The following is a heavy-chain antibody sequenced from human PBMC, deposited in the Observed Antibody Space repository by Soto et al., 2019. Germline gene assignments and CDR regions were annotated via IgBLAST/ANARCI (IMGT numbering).Heavy chain of an antibody. V-gene: IGHV3-30*18. Sequence: TGGSLRLSCVASGFTFNSYGMHWVRQAPGKGLEWVALVSYNGRKEYYADSVKGRFSISRDNSKNTLYVQMNTLRDEDTAVYYCAKESLRVEVPAALNLDNWARGTLVTVSS. CDR1: GFTFNSYG. D-gene: IGHD2-2*01. J-gene: IGHJ4*02. CDR3: AKESLRVEVPAALNLDN. CDR2: VSYNGRKE.